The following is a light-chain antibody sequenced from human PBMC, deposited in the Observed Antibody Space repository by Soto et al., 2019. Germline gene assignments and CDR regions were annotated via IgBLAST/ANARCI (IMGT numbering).Light chain of an antibody. CDR2: GAS. CDR3: QYYGSATGFT. J-gene: IGKJ3*01. V-gene: IGKV3-20*01. CDR1: QSVVSTA. Sequence: EIVLTQSPGTLSLSPGERATLSCRASQSVVSTAVVWYQKKPGQAPRLLIYGASNRGPGIPDRFSGSGVGTDFTLTISRLDPEDFAVYYCQYYGSATGFTFGPGTKVDIK.